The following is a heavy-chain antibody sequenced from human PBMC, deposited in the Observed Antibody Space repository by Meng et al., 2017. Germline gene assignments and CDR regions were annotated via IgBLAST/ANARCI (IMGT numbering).Heavy chain of an antibody. CDR2: ISYDGSNK. CDR3: ARDNRIQLWLNYYYYGMDV. CDR1: GFTFSSYA. J-gene: IGHJ6*02. D-gene: IGHD5-18*01. V-gene: IGHV3-30*04. Sequence: GESLKISCAASGFTFSSYAMHWVRQAPGKGLEWVAVISYDGSNKYYADSVKGRFTISRDNSKNTLYLQMNSLRAEDTAVYYCARDNRIQLWLNYYYYGMDVWGQGPTVTVSS.